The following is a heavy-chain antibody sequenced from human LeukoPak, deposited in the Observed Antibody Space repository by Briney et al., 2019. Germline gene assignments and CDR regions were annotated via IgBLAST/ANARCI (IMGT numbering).Heavy chain of an antibody. CDR3: ARVGVDLIVGATRNYYYYMDV. Sequence: GGSLRLSCAASGFTFSSYWMSWVRQAPGKGLEWVANIKQDGSEKYYVDSVKGRFTISRDNAKNSLYLQMNSLRAEDTAVYYCARVGVDLIVGATRNYYYYMDVWGKGTTVTVSS. J-gene: IGHJ6*03. CDR1: GFTFSSYW. V-gene: IGHV3-7*01. CDR2: IKQDGSEK. D-gene: IGHD1-26*01.